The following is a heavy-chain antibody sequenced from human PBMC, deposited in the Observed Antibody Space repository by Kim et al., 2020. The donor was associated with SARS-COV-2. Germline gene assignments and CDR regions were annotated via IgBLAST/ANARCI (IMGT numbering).Heavy chain of an antibody. CDR3: ARDLTMVRGVYPPSFYYYGMDV. J-gene: IGHJ6*02. Sequence: GGSLRLSCAASGFTFISYDMHWVRQATGKGLEWVSAIGTAGDTYYPGSVKGRFTISRENAKNSLYLQMNSLRAGDTAVYYCARDLTMVRGVYPPSFYYYGMDVWGQGTTITVSS. D-gene: IGHD3-10*01. CDR1: GFTFISYD. V-gene: IGHV3-13*01. CDR2: IGTAGDT.